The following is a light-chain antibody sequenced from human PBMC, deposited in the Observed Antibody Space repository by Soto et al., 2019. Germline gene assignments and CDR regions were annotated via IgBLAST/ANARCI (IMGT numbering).Light chain of an antibody. CDR3: SSYTSTNTPVV. J-gene: IGLJ2*01. CDR2: DVI. Sequence: QSALTQPASVSGSPGQSIIISCTGSSSDVGGYNYVSWYQQHPGKAPKLIIYDVINRPSGVSNRFSGSKSGDTASLTISGLQADDAADYYCSSYTSTNTPVVFGGGTKLTVL. V-gene: IGLV2-14*01. CDR1: SSDVGGYNY.